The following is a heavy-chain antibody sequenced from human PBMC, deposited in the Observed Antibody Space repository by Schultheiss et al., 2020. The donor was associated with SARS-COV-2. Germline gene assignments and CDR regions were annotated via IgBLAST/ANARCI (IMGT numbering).Heavy chain of an antibody. J-gene: IGHJ6*03. CDR3: ARRSGNGYYYYMDV. CDR2: IYTSGST. CDR1: GGSISSYY. Sequence: SETLSLTCTVSGGSISSYYWSWIRQPPGKGLEWIGRIYTSGSTNYNPSLKSRVTISVDTSKNQFSLKLSSVTAADTAVYYCARRSGNGYYYYMDVWGKGTTVTVSS. V-gene: IGHV4-4*07. D-gene: IGHD4-23*01.